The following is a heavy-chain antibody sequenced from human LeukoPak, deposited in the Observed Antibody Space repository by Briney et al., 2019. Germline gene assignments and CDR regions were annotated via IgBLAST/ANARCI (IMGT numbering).Heavy chain of an antibody. CDR2: IRQDGSER. Sequence: GGSLRLSCAASGFTFSSYWMSWVRQAPGKGLEWVANIRQDGSERYYVVSVKGRFTISRDNAKNSLYLQMDSLRAEDTAVYYCARDLGKAGGYRSAFDYWGQGTLVTVAS. D-gene: IGHD5-12*01. CDR1: GFTFSSYW. J-gene: IGHJ4*02. V-gene: IGHV3-7*01. CDR3: ARDLGKAGGYRSAFDY.